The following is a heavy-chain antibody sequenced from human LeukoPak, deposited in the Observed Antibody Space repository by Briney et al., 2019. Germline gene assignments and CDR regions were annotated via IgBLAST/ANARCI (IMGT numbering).Heavy chain of an antibody. D-gene: IGHD6-19*01. CDR3: AKASLGGWYGFGIFDY. CDR1: GFTFSSYV. Sequence: GGSLRLSCAASGFTFSSYVMNWVRQAPGKSLEWVSAISGSGGSTYYADSVKGRFTISRDNSKNTLYLQMNSLRAEGTAVYYCAKASLGGWYGFGIFDYWGQGTLVTVSS. CDR2: ISGSGGST. V-gene: IGHV3-23*01. J-gene: IGHJ4*02.